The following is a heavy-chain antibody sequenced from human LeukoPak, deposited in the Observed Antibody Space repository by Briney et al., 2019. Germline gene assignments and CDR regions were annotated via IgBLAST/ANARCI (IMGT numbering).Heavy chain of an antibody. V-gene: IGHV4-39*01. CDR2: ISYNGTT. CDR3: ARQTGSGLFILP. CDR1: GGSISSSTYF. Sequence: PSETLSLTCIVSGGSISSSTYFWGWIRQPPGKGLEWIGIISYNGTTYYNPSLKRRVTISVDTSKNQFSLRLTSVTAADTAVYYCARQTGSGLFILPGGQGTLVTVSS. J-gene: IGHJ4*02. D-gene: IGHD3/OR15-3a*01.